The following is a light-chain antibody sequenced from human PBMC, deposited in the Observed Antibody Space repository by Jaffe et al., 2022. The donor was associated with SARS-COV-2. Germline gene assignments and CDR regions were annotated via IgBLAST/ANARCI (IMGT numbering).Light chain of an antibody. CDR2: DAS. CDR1: QSVSTY. J-gene: IGKJ1*01. CDR3: QQGSNWPRT. V-gene: IGKV3-11*01. Sequence: DIVLTQSPATLSLSPGERATLSCRASQSVSTYLAWYQQKPGQAPRLLIYDASNRATGIPARFSGSGSGTDFTLTISSLEPEDFAVYYCQQGSNWPRTFGQGTKVEIK.